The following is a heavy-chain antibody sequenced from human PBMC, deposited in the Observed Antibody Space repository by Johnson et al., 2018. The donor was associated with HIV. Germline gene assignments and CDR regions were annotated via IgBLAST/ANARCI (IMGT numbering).Heavy chain of an antibody. Sequence: VQLVESGGGVVQPGGSLRLSCAASGFTFSSYWMYWVRQAPGKGLVWVSRINSDGSSTSYADSVRGRFTISRANSKNTLYVQMNSLRAEDTAVYYCARAVGGSYEVAFDIVGQGTMVTVSS. CDR2: INSDGSST. CDR3: ARAVGGSYEVAFDI. J-gene: IGHJ3*02. CDR1: GFTFSSYW. D-gene: IGHD1-26*01. V-gene: IGHV3-74*02.